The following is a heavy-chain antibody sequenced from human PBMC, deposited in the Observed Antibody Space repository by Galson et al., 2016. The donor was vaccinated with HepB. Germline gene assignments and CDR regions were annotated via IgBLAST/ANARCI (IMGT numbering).Heavy chain of an antibody. D-gene: IGHD3-16*01. CDR1: GFSFSNSG. CDR3: GKHGGFDY. V-gene: IGHV3-23*01. Sequence: SLRLSCAASGFSFSNSGMSWVRQPPGRGLEWVSVITRSGDATHYADFVKGRFTISRDNSKNTLYLYMNNLSAGDTAVYYCGKHGGFDYWGQGALVTVSS. J-gene: IGHJ4*02. CDR2: ITRSGDAT.